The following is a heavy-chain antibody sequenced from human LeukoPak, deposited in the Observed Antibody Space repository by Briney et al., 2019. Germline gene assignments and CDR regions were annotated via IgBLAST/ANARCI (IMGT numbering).Heavy chain of an antibody. Sequence: GGSLRLSCAASGFTFSGSAMHWVSEASGKGLEWVGGIRSKANSYATAYAASVKGRFTISRDESKNTAYLQMNSLKTEDTAVYYCTRQKIAAAGTGRMEDPFDYWGQGTLVTVSS. V-gene: IGHV3-73*01. D-gene: IGHD6-13*01. CDR1: GFTFSGSA. CDR3: TRQKIAAAGTGRMEDPFDY. J-gene: IGHJ4*02. CDR2: IRSKANSYAT.